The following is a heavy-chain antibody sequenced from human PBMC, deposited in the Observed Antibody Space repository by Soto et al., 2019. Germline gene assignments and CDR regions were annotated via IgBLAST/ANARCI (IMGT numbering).Heavy chain of an antibody. J-gene: IGHJ4*02. CDR3: AKDYTPYYFDY. D-gene: IGHD3-16*01. CDR1: GFTFSSYA. Sequence: EVQLLESGGGLVQPGGYLRLSCAASGFTFSSYAMSWVRQAPGKGLEWVSAISCSGGSTYYADSAKGRFTISRDNSKNTLYLQMNSLRAEDTAVYYCAKDYTPYYFDYWGQGTLVTVSS. CDR2: ISCSGGST. V-gene: IGHV3-23*01.